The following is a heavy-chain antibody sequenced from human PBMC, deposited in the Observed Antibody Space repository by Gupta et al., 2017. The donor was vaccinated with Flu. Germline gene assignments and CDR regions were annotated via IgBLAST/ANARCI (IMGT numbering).Heavy chain of an antibody. CDR2: VGASGSRK. CDR3: AKNRLAGAISYYYGLDV. J-gene: IGHJ6*02. Sequence: PGKRREWSHGVGASGSRKYYAHSVKGRFTISRDTSKNTLYLQMNSLRADDTAIYYCAKNRLAGAISYYYGLDVWGQGTTVTVSS. V-gene: IGHV3-23*01. D-gene: IGHD1-26*01.